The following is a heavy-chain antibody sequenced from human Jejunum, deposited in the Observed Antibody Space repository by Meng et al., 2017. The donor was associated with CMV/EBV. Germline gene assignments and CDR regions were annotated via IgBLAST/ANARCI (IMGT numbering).Heavy chain of an antibody. D-gene: IGHD2-2*01. CDR2: IYYSGIT. V-gene: IGHV4-59*01. CDR3: ARARVPAAPNYDY. Sequence: TVSDGSISSSYWGWIRQPPGKGLEWVGYIYYSGITNNNPSVKSRVTVSVDTSKNQFSLKLTSVTTADTAVYYCARARVPAAPNYDYWGQGTLVTVSS. J-gene: IGHJ4*02. CDR1: DGSISSSY.